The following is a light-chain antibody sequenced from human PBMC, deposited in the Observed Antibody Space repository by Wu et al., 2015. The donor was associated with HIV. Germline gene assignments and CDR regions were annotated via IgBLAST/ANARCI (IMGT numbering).Light chain of an antibody. CDR2: AAS. Sequence: DIQLTQSPYSLSASVGDRVTITCRAGQDISRYLNWYQQKAGKAPKLLIHAASSLESGVPSRFSGSGSGTDFTLIISSLQPEDFATYYCQQSYKMPRTFGRGTKVESK. CDR1: QDISRY. J-gene: IGKJ1*01. CDR3: QQSYKMPRT. V-gene: IGKV1-39*01.